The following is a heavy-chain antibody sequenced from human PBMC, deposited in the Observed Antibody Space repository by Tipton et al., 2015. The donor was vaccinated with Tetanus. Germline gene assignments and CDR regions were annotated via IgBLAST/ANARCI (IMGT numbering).Heavy chain of an antibody. CDR1: GDSISSFY. D-gene: IGHD6-13*01. Sequence: TLSLTCSVSGDSISSFYWTWIRQPAGKGLEWIGRIYTSGSTNYNPSLKSRVIMSVDTSRRQFSLKLNSVTAADTAVYYCARGWGSSWYYLDYWGQGILVTVSS. CDR2: IYTSGST. V-gene: IGHV4-4*07. CDR3: ARGWGSSWYYLDY. J-gene: IGHJ4*02.